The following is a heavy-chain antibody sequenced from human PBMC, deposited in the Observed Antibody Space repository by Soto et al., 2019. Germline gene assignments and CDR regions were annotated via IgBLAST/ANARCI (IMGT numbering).Heavy chain of an antibody. CDR1: GGTFSSYA. D-gene: IGHD3-22*01. Sequence: SVKVSCKASGGTFSSYAISWVRQAPGQGLEWMGGIIPIFGTANYAQKFQGRVTITADESTSTAYMELSSLRSEDTAVYYCARDFNYYDSSGYYYQAFDAFDIWGQGTMVTVSS. J-gene: IGHJ3*02. CDR2: IIPIFGTA. CDR3: ARDFNYYDSSGYYYQAFDAFDI. V-gene: IGHV1-69*13.